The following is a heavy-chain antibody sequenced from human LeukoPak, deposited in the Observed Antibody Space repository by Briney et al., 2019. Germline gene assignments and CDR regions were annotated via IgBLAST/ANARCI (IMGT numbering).Heavy chain of an antibody. CDR3: ARGYCSSTSCYDGSYYYYMDV. V-gene: IGHV1-69*13. CDR2: IIPIFGTA. J-gene: IGHJ6*03. D-gene: IGHD2-2*01. Sequence: SVKVSCKASGGTFSSYAISWVRQAPGQGLEWTGGIIPIFGTANYAQKFQGRVTITADESTSTAYMELSSLRSEDTAVYYCARGYCSSTSCYDGSYYYYMDVWGKGTTVTVSS. CDR1: GGTFSSYA.